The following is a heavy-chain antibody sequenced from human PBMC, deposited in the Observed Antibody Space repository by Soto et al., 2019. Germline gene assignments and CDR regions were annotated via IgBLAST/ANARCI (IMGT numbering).Heavy chain of an antibody. D-gene: IGHD2-2*01. CDR1: GGSISSYY. Sequence: SETLSLTCTVSGGSISSYYWSWIRQPPGKGLEWIGYIYYSGSTYYNPSLKSRVTISVDTSKNQFSLKLSSVTAADTAVYYCARSSTSANYFDYWGQGTLVTVSS. V-gene: IGHV4-59*12. CDR2: IYYSGST. J-gene: IGHJ4*02. CDR3: ARSSTSANYFDY.